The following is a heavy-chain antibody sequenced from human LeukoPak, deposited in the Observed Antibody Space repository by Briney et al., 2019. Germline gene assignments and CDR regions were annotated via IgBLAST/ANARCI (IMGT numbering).Heavy chain of an antibody. CDR1: GLTVSSYA. D-gene: IGHD3-10*01. Sequence: PGESLRLSCGASGLTVSSYAMSWVRQAPGKGLDWVSTIIGSAANTYYADSVKGRFTISRDDSKNTVYLQMNSLRAEDTAVYSCAKYTSGTSYRGLDQWGHGTLVTVSS. J-gene: IGHJ4*01. CDR3: AKYTSGTSYRGLDQ. CDR2: IIGSAANT. V-gene: IGHV3-23*01.